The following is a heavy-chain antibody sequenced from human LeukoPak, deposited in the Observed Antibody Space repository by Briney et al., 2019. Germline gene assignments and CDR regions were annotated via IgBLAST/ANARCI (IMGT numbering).Heavy chain of an antibody. V-gene: IGHV3-30*04. CDR3: AKDMESAYGCSGYYSPFDS. CDR1: GFTFSSYA. J-gene: IGHJ4*02. Sequence: PGGSLRLSCAASGFTFSSYAMHWVRQAPGKGLEWVAVISYDGSNKYYADSVKGRFTISRDNSKNTLFLQMNSLRAEDTAVYYCAKDMESAYGCSGYYSPFDSWAQGTLVTVSS. D-gene: IGHD3-22*01. CDR2: ISYDGSNK.